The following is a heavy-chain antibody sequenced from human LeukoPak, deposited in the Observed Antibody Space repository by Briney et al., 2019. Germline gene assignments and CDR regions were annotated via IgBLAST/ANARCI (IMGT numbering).Heavy chain of an antibody. CDR1: GFTFSTYA. J-gene: IGHJ4*02. V-gene: IGHV3-11*06. CDR2: ISSSSSYT. Sequence: PGGSLRLSCAASGFTFSTYAMSWVRQAPGKGLEWVSYISSSSSYTNYADSVKGRFTISRDNAKNSLYLQMNSLRAEDTAVYYCAKDSGDDYGVEYYFDYWGQGTLVTVSS. CDR3: AKDSGDDYGVEYYFDY. D-gene: IGHD4-17*01.